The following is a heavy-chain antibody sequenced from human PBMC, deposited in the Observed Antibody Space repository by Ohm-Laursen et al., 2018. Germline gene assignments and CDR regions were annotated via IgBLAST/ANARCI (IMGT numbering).Heavy chain of an antibody. D-gene: IGHD6-19*01. CDR2: ISSPGGLT. CDR1: GFTFRNYA. J-gene: IGHJ4*02. CDR3: AKSVGRSGDGVDY. Sequence: SLRLSCAASGFTFRNYAMSWVRQTPGKGLEWVSSISSPGGLTYYADSVKGRFTISGDDSKSTLSLQMNSLRAEDTAVYYCAKSVGRSGDGVDYWGQGTLVTVSS. V-gene: IGHV3-23*01.